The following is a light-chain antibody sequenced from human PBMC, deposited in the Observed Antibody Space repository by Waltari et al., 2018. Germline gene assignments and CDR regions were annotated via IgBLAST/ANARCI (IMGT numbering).Light chain of an antibody. CDR1: QSINKW. CDR2: KAS. V-gene: IGKV1-5*03. CDR3: QQYNSYPYT. Sequence: DRVTITCRASQSINKWLAWYQQKPGKAPNLLIYKASTLESGVPSRFSGSGSGTDFTLTISSLQPDDSATYYCQQYNSYPYTFGQGTKLEIK. J-gene: IGKJ2*01.